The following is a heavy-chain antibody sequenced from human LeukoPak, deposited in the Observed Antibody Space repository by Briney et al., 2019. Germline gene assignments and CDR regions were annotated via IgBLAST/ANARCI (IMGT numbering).Heavy chain of an antibody. CDR3: AREKDFGVVTRYYYYMDV. CDR2: IYTSGST. CDR1: GGSISSYY. D-gene: IGHD3-3*01. J-gene: IGHJ6*03. Sequence: SETLSLTCTVSGGSISSYYWSWIRQPAGKGLEWIGRIYTSGSTNYNPSLKSRVTMSVDTSKNQFSLKLSSVTAADTAVYYCAREKDFGVVTRYYYYMDVWGKGTTVTVSS. V-gene: IGHV4-4*07.